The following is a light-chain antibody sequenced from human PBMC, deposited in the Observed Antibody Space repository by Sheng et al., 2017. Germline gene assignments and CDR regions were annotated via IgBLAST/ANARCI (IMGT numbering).Light chain of an antibody. CDR2: DVS. CDR1: NSDVGGYNF. V-gene: IGLV2-14*03. Sequence: QSALTQPASVSGSPGQSIXISCTGTNSDVGGYNFVSWYQHHPGKAPKLIIFDVSNRPTGISNRFSGSKSGTTASLTISGLQAEDEADYYCNSYTSSNTLVVFGGGTKVTVL. J-gene: IGLJ2*01. CDR3: NSYTSSNTLVV.